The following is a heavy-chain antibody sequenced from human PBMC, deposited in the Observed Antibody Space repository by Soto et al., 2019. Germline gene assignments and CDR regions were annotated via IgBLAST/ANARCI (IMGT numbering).Heavy chain of an antibody. V-gene: IGHV4-39*01. CDR1: GGSISSSRYR. J-gene: IGHJ4*02. CDR2: IYYSGST. CDR3: ATVDGLGVVTPFMDY. Sequence: QLQLQESGPGLVKPSETLSLICTVSGGSISSSRYRWGWVRQPPGKGLEWIGTIYYSGSTHYNPSIKSRVNISVDTSKSQFSLRLNSVTAADTAVYYCATVDGLGVVTPFMDYWGQGTLVTVSS. D-gene: IGHD3-3*01.